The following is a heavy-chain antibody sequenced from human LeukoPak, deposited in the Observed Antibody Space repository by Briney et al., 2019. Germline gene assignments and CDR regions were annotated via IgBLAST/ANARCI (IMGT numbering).Heavy chain of an antibody. CDR2: ISGSGFGT. D-gene: IGHD1-26*01. Sequence: PGGSLRLSCAASGFTFRTYGMSWVRQAPGQGLEWVSAISGSGFGTYYADSMKGRFTISRDNSKNTLYLQMNSLRTEDTALYYCAQDIRPGWTGSWIDHWGQGTLVTVSS. V-gene: IGHV3-23*01. J-gene: IGHJ4*02. CDR1: GFTFRTYG. CDR3: AQDIRPGWTGSWIDH.